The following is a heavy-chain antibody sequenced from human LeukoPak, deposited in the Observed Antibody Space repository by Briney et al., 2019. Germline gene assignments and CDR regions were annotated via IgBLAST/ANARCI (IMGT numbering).Heavy chain of an antibody. CDR3: AREGPRGNSQFDY. CDR2: IWYDGSNK. V-gene: IGHV3-33*01. D-gene: IGHD2/OR15-2a*01. Sequence: GGSLRLSCAASGFTFSNYGMHWVRQAPGKGLEWVALIWYDGSNKYYTDSVKGRLTVSRDNSKDTLFLQMNGLRAEDTAVYYCAREGPRGNSQFDYWGQGTLVTVSS. J-gene: IGHJ4*02. CDR1: GFTFSNYG.